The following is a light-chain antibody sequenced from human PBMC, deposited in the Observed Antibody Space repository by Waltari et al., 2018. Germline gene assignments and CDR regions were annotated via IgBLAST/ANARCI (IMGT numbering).Light chain of an antibody. CDR1: QTVSNY. V-gene: IGKV3-11*01. Sequence: EIVFTQSPAPLSLSPGESATLSCRASQTVSNYLAWYQQSPGQAPRLLIYDTSNRATGIPARFSGSGSGTDFTLTISSLEPEDFAVYYCQQRANWPITFGQGTRLEIK. J-gene: IGKJ5*01. CDR3: QQRANWPIT. CDR2: DTS.